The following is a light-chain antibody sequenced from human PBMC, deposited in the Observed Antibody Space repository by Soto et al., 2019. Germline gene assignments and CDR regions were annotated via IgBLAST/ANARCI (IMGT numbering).Light chain of an antibody. CDR1: QSVSSW. Sequence: DIQMTQSPSTLSASVGDRVTITCRASQSVSSWLAWYQQKPGKAPKLLIYRASALESEVPSRFSGSGSGTEFTRTVSGLQPDDFATYYFQQYTSYPYTFGPGSKLDLK. CDR3: QQYTSYPYT. J-gene: IGKJ2*01. CDR2: RAS. V-gene: IGKV1-5*03.